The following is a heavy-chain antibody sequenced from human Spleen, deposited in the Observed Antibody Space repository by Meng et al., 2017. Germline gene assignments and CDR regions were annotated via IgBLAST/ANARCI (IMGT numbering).Heavy chain of an antibody. V-gene: IGHV4-59*01. Sequence: SETLSLTCTVSGGSINIYYWSWIRQPPGKGLEWIGYIYHSGSTNFNPSLKSRVTISLDMSKRQFSLHLSSVTAADTDTFYCARAPRHGASDDIWGRGTMGTVSS. D-gene: IGHD5-24*01. CDR2: IYHSGST. J-gene: IGHJ3*02. CDR3: ARAPRHGASDDI. CDR1: GGSINIYY.